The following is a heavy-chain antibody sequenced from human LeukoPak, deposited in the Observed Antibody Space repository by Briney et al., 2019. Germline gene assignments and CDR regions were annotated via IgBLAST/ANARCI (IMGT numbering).Heavy chain of an antibody. CDR2: IQSDGTTT. Sequence: PGGSLRLSCTASGFTFSRYLMHWGRQAPGKGLVWVSRIQSDGTTTSYADSVKGRFTITRDNAKNTLYLQMNSLRAEDTAVYYCAREGVGIRDLDYWGQGTLVTVSS. D-gene: IGHD1-26*01. CDR3: AREGVGIRDLDY. CDR1: GFTFSRYL. J-gene: IGHJ4*02. V-gene: IGHV3-74*01.